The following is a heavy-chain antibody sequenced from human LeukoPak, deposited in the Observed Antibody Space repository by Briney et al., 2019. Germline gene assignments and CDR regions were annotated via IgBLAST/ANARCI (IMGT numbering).Heavy chain of an antibody. CDR2: INHSGST. CDR1: GGSFSGCY. J-gene: IGHJ5*02. V-gene: IGHV4-34*01. CDR3: ASLYYYGSGKEYNWFDP. Sequence: KPSETLSLTCAVYGGSFSGCYWSWIRQPPGKGLEWIGEINHSGSTHYNPSLKSRVTISVDTSKNQFSLKLSSVTAADTAVYYCASLYYYGSGKEYNWFDPWGQGTLVTVSS. D-gene: IGHD3-10*01.